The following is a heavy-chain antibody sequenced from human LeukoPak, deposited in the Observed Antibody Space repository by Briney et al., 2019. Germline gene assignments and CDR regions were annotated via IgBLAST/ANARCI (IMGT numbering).Heavy chain of an antibody. Sequence: GGPLRLSCAASGFTFGSHAMSWVRQAPGKGLEWVSAISGSGSYTYYADSVKDRFTISRANSKNTLYLQMNSLRAEDTAVYYCAKAPYDSSGYYYVVDYWGQGTLVTVSS. V-gene: IGHV3-23*01. D-gene: IGHD3-22*01. CDR2: ISGSGSYT. CDR1: GFTFGSHA. J-gene: IGHJ4*01. CDR3: AKAPYDSSGYYYVVDY.